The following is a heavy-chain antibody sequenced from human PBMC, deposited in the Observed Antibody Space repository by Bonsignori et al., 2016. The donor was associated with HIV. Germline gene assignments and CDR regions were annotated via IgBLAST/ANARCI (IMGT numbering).Heavy chain of an antibody. J-gene: IGHJ4*02. CDR2: IYSGGNR. V-gene: IGHV3-53*01. D-gene: IGHD5-24*01. CDR1: GFNVSNNY. Sequence: GESLKISCAASGFNVSNNYMSWVRQAPGKGLEWVSVIYSGGNRYYADSVKGRFSISRDNSKNTLYLQMNSLRADDTAVYFCARGGDHEDRYNYWGQGTLGHRLL. CDR3: ARGGDHEDRYNY.